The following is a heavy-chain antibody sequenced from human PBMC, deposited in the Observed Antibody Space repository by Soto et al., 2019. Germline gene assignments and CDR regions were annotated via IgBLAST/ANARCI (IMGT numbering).Heavy chain of an antibody. CDR1: GFAVSSKY. D-gene: IGHD2-15*01. Sequence: EVQLVESGGGVVQPGGSLRLSCAASGFAVSSKYMSWVRQPPGREPEWVALFNNVGSIYSSESVKGRFTISRDSSKNTLELQLNSLRAEDTAVYYCVRDDVYCGGGRCFGVPMDVWGKGTTVTVSS. CDR2: FNNVGSI. J-gene: IGHJ6*03. V-gene: IGHV3-66*01. CDR3: VRDDVYCGGGRCFGVPMDV.